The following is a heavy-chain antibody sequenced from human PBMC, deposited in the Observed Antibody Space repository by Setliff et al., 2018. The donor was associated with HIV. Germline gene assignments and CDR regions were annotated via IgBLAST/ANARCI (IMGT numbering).Heavy chain of an antibody. J-gene: IGHJ3*02. Sequence: SVKVSCKASGGTFGSYAISWVRQAPGQGLEWLGGIIPIFETTNYAQKFQGRVTIAADKSTSTIYMELSSLRSDDTAVYYCARGQGVHFWVDDAFDIWGQGTMVTVSS. CDR3: ARGQGVHFWVDDAFDI. V-gene: IGHV1-69*06. CDR1: GGTFGSYA. D-gene: IGHD3-10*01. CDR2: IIPIFETT.